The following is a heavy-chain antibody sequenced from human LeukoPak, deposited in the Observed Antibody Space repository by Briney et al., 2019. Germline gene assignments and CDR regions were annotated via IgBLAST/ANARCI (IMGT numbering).Heavy chain of an antibody. V-gene: IGHV3-7*01. Sequence: GGSLRLSCAASGFTVSADYMTWVRQAPGKGLEWVANIKQDGSEKYYVDSVKGRFTISRDNAKNSLYLQMNSLRAEDTAVYYCARNSGSHPWGQGTLVTVSS. D-gene: IGHD3-10*01. CDR1: GFTVSADY. CDR2: IKQDGSEK. CDR3: ARNSGSHP. J-gene: IGHJ5*02.